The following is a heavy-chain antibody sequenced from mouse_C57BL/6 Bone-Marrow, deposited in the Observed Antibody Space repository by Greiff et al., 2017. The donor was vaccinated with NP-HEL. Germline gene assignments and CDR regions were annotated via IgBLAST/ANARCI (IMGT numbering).Heavy chain of an antibody. Sequence: QVQLQQSGAELVRPGTSVKVSCKASGYAFTNYLIEWVKQRPGQGLEWIGVINPGSGGTNYNEKFKGKATLTADKSSSTAYMQLSSLTSEDSAVYFCARGATTVVGWYFDYWGQGTTLTVSS. J-gene: IGHJ2*01. V-gene: IGHV1-54*01. CDR3: ARGATTVVGWYFDY. CDR1: GYAFTNYL. D-gene: IGHD1-1*01. CDR2: INPGSGGT.